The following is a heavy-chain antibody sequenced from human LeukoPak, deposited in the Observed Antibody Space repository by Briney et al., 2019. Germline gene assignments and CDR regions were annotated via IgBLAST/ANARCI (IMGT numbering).Heavy chain of an antibody. CDR3: ARSLEKDYHGSGTYYMNNWFEL. J-gene: IGHJ5*02. CDR1: GFTFSKYG. D-gene: IGHD3-10*01. V-gene: IGHV3-33*01. CDR2: IWYDGSNK. Sequence: PGTSLRLPCAPSGFTFSKYGMHWVRQAPGKGLEWVAVIWYDGSNKYYADSVKGRFTISRDNSKNTLFLQMNSLRAEDTAVYYCARSLEKDYHGSGTYYMNNWFELWGQGTLVTVSS.